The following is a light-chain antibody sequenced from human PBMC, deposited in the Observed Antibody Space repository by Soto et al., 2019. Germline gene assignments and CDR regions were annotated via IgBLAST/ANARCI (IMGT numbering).Light chain of an antibody. CDR3: XXYNSYWT. V-gene: IGKV1-5*03. Sequence: DIQMTQSPSTLSASVGDRVTITCRASQSISSWLAWYQQKPGKAPKLLIYKASSLESGVPSRFSGSGSGTEFTLTISSLQPDDFATYXCXXYNSYWTFXQGTKVEIK. J-gene: IGKJ1*01. CDR1: QSISSW. CDR2: KAS.